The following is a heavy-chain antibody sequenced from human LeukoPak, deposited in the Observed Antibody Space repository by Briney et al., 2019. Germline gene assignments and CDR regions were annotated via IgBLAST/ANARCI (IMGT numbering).Heavy chain of an antibody. Sequence: PSETLSLTSTVSGYSISSGYYWGWIRQPPGKGLEWIGSIYHSGSTYYNPSLKSRVTISVDTSKNQFSLKLSSVTAADTAVYYCARISGSYRYPFDYWGQGTLVTVSS. V-gene: IGHV4-38-2*02. D-gene: IGHD1-26*01. CDR3: ARISGSYRYPFDY. CDR1: GYSISSGYY. J-gene: IGHJ4*02. CDR2: IYHSGST.